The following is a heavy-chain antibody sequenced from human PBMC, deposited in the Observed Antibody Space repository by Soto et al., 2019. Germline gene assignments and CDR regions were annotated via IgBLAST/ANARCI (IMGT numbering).Heavy chain of an antibody. Sequence: QVQLQESGPGLVKPSETLSLTCTVSGGSISSYYWSWIRQPAGKGLEWIGRIYTSGSTNYNPSLKSRFTLSVDTSNNQFSRKMNSVPAPDTAVYYCARGARGVNSDFWSGYYPRGNWFDPRGQGTLVSVST. V-gene: IGHV4-4*07. CDR2: IYTSGST. CDR1: GGSISSYY. D-gene: IGHD3-3*01. J-gene: IGHJ5*02. CDR3: ARGARGVNSDFWSGYYPRGNWFDP.